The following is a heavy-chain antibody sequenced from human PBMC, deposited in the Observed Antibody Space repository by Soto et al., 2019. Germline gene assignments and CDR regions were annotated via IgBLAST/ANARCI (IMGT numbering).Heavy chain of an antibody. CDR2: IKESGFA. Sequence: SETLSLTCGVYNGSFSDYFWNWIRQPPGKGLEWIGEIKESGFATYNPSLKRRVTMSVDTANNQFSLKVTSVTAADTAVYYCARGKSSAPLYYFDTWGQGTLVTVSS. D-gene: IGHD6-19*01. CDR1: NGSFSDYF. CDR3: ARGKSSAPLYYFDT. V-gene: IGHV4-34*01. J-gene: IGHJ4*02.